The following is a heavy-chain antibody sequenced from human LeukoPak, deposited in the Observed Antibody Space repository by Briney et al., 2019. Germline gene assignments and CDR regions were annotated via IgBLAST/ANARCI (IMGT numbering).Heavy chain of an antibody. CDR3: ARSGGSGSYYARYYYYYMDV. Sequence: ASVKVSCKASGYTFTTYAVNWVRQAPGQGLEWMGWINTNTGNPTYVQGFTGRFVFSLDTSVSTAYLQISSLKAEDTAVYYCARSGGSGSYYARYYYYYMDVWGKGTTVTVSS. CDR1: GYTFTTYA. V-gene: IGHV7-4-1*02. J-gene: IGHJ6*03. D-gene: IGHD3-10*01. CDR2: INTNTGNP.